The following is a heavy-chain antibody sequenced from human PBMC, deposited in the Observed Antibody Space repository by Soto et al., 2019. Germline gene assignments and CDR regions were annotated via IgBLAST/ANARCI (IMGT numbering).Heavy chain of an antibody. D-gene: IGHD3-10*01. J-gene: IGHJ5*02. CDR2: INHSGST. V-gene: IGHV4-34*01. CDR3: ARERAVLLWFGELSGNWFDP. CDR1: GGSFSGYY. Sequence: SDTLSLTCAVYGGSFSGYYWSWIRQPPGKGLEWIGEINHSGSTNYNPSLKSRVTISVDTSKNQFSLKLSSVTAADTAVYYCARERAVLLWFGELSGNWFDPWGQGTLVT.